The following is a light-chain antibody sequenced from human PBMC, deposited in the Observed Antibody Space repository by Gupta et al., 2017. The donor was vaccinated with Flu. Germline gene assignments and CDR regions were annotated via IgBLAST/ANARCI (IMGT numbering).Light chain of an antibody. CDR2: AAS. Sequence: GDRVTITCRASQGISNSLAWYQQKPGEVPKLLIYAASTLQSGVPSRFSGSGSGTDFTLTISSLQPEDVATYYCQNFNSALWTFGQGTKVEIK. CDR3: QNFNSALWT. V-gene: IGKV1-27*01. CDR1: QGISNS. J-gene: IGKJ1*01.